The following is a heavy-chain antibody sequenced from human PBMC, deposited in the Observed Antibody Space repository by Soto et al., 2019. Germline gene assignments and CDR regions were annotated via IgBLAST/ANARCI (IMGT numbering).Heavy chain of an antibody. CDR2: IIPITDTA. Sequence: QVQLVQSGAEVKKPGSSVKVSCKASGGTFSSETITWVRQAPGQGLEWMGGIIPITDTANYAQNFQGRVTITADESTSTVYMELSSLRSEDTAVYYCATLVPAPIKLFPRLGWFAPWGQGTLVTVSS. CDR3: ATLVPAPIKLFPRLGWFAP. CDR1: GGTFSSET. J-gene: IGHJ5*02. V-gene: IGHV1-69*01. D-gene: IGHD2-2*02.